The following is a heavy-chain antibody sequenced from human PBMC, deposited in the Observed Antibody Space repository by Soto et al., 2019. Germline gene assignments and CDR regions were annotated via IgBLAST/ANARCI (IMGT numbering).Heavy chain of an antibody. V-gene: IGHV4-59*01. CDR1: GGSISSYY. D-gene: IGHD5-18*01. Sequence: SETLSLTCTVSGGSISSYYWSWIRQPPGKGLEWIGYIYYSGSTNYNPSLKSRVTISADTSKNQFSLKLSSVTAADTAVYYCARDNGGYSFDYWGQGTLVTVSS. CDR2: IYYSGST. CDR3: ARDNGGYSFDY. J-gene: IGHJ4*02.